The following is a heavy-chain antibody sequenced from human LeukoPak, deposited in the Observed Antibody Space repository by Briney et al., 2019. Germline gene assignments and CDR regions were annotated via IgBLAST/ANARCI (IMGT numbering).Heavy chain of an antibody. CDR1: GFTFSSYG. J-gene: IGHJ4*02. D-gene: IGHD1-7*01. Sequence: GGSLRLSCAASGFTFSSYGMHWVRQAPGKGLEWVAVISYDGSNKYYADSVKGRFTISRDNSKNTLYLQMNSLRAEDTAVFYCAKDIEYNWNYVDYWGQGTLVTVSS. CDR2: ISYDGSNK. V-gene: IGHV3-30*18. CDR3: AKDIEYNWNYVDY.